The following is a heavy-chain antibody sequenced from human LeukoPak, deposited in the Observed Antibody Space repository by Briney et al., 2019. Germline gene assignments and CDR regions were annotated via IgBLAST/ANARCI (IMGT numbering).Heavy chain of an antibody. J-gene: IGHJ5*02. CDR2: INSDGSST. D-gene: IGHD2-21*01. CDR1: GFTFSSYW. Sequence: GGSLRLSCAASGFTFSSYWMHWVRQAPGKGLVWVSRINSDGSSTSYADSVKGRFTISRDISKNTLFLEMNGLRVDDTALYYCVKDNPVCESWGQGTLVIVSS. CDR3: VKDNPVCES. V-gene: IGHV3-74*01.